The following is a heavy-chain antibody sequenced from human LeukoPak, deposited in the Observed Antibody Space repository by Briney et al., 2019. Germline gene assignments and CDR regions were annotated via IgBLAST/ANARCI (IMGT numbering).Heavy chain of an antibody. Sequence: GGSLRLSCAASGFTFSHAWMSWVRQAPGKGLEWVGRIKSKSDGGTTDYAAPVKGRFTISRDDSKNTLYLQMNGLKTEDTGVYYCSSGGYSGYDFDNWGQGTLVTVSS. V-gene: IGHV3-15*01. D-gene: IGHD5-12*01. J-gene: IGHJ5*02. CDR1: GFTFSHAW. CDR2: IKSKSDGGTT. CDR3: SSGGYSGYDFDN.